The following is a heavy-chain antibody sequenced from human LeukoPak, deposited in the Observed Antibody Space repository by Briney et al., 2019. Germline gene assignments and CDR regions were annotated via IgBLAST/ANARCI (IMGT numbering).Heavy chain of an antibody. CDR2: IYYSGST. J-gene: IGHJ5*02. Sequence: SETLSLTCTVSGGSISSYYWSWIRQPPGKGLEWIGYIYYSGSTNYNPSLKSRVTMSVDTSKNQFSLRLSSVTAADTAVYFCARVDPHNWFDPWGQGTLVTVSS. V-gene: IGHV4-59*12. D-gene: IGHD3-9*01. CDR1: GGSISSYY. CDR3: ARVDPHNWFDP.